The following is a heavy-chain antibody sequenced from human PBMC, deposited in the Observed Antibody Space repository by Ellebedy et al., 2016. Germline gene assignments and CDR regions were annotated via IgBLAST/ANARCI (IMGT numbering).Heavy chain of an antibody. J-gene: IGHJ6*02. D-gene: IGHD3-10*01. V-gene: IGHV3-53*01. Sequence: GGSLRLXXAAPGFTVGNNYMSWVRRAPGKGLEWVSLIYSFGSTYYADSVKGRFTISRDSSENTLYLQMNSLRDEDTAVYYCAVRSGEAYHYHYSMDVWGQGTTVTVSS. CDR2: IYSFGST. CDR1: GFTVGNNY. CDR3: AVRSGEAYHYHYSMDV.